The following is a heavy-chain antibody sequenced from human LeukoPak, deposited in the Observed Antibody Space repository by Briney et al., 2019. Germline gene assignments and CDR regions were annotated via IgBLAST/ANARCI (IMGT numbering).Heavy chain of an antibody. CDR2: ISRDSDMI. CDR3: VRKDYASGSER. Sequence: GGSLRLSCAASGFTFSLYHMIWVRHAPGKGLEWASFISRDSDMIYYADSVKGRFTISRDNVKNSLYLQMNSLRAEDTALYYCVRKDYASGSERWGQGTLVTVSS. D-gene: IGHD3-10*01. V-gene: IGHV3-48*01. CDR1: GFTFSLYH. J-gene: IGHJ1*01.